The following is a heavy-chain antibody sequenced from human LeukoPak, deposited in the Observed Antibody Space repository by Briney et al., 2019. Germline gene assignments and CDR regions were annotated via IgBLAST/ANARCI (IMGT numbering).Heavy chain of an antibody. Sequence: GGSLRLSCAASGFTFSSYSMNWFRLAPGKGLEWVSSISSSSSYIYYADSVKGRFTISRDNAKNSLYLQMNSLRAEDTAVYYCARRGYSYGALDYWGQGTLVAVSS. CDR2: ISSSSSYI. J-gene: IGHJ4*02. CDR3: ARRGYSYGALDY. D-gene: IGHD5-18*01. CDR1: GFTFSSYS. V-gene: IGHV3-21*01.